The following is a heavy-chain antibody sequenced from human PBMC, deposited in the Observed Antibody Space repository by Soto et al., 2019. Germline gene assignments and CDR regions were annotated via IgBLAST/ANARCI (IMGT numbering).Heavy chain of an antibody. Sequence: EVQLLESGGDLVQPGGSLRLCCAASGFNVGAFAVNWVRQAPGKGLEWVSGISVSDAFIYYADSVRGRFSISRDASENILYLQMNSLRVDDTALYYCTRESVAGITGLDYWGPGTLVTVSS. CDR2: ISVSDAFI. CDR3: TRESVAGITGLDY. CDR1: GFNVGAFA. J-gene: IGHJ4*02. V-gene: IGHV3-23*01. D-gene: IGHD1-20*01.